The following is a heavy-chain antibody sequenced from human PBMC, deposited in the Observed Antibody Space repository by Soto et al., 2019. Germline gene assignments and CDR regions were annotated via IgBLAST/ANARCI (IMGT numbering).Heavy chain of an antibody. D-gene: IGHD3-22*01. Sequence: GGSLRLSCAASGFTFSSYWMSWVRQAPGKGLEWVANIKQDGSEKYYVDSVKGRFTISRDNAKNSLYLQMNSLRAEDTAVYYCARKGYYYDSSGYPIIGGAFDIWGQGTMVTV. CDR3: ARKGYYYDSSGYPIIGGAFDI. V-gene: IGHV3-7*01. CDR1: GFTFSSYW. CDR2: IKQDGSEK. J-gene: IGHJ3*02.